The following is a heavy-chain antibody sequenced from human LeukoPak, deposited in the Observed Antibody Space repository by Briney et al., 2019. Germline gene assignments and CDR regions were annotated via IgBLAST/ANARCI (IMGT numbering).Heavy chain of an antibody. CDR3: ARGPRCSGWYGVRPFDY. Sequence: SETLSLTCAVYGGSFSGYYWSWIRQPPGKGLEWIGEINHSGSTNYNPSLKSRVTISVDTSKNQFSLKLSSVTAADTAVYYCARGPRCSGWYGVRPFDYWGQGTLVTVSS. D-gene: IGHD6-19*01. V-gene: IGHV4-34*01. J-gene: IGHJ4*02. CDR2: INHSGST. CDR1: GGSFSGYY.